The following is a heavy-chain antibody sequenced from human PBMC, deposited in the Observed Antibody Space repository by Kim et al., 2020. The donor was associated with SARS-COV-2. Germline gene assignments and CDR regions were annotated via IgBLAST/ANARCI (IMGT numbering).Heavy chain of an antibody. CDR2: ISSSSSYI. CDR3: ARDGPLPAAMWVPNYYYYYGMDV. CDR1: GFTFSSYS. V-gene: IGHV3-21*01. D-gene: IGHD2-2*01. J-gene: IGHJ6*02. Sequence: GGSLRLSCAASGFTFSSYSMNWVRQAPGKGLEWVSSISSSSSYIYYADSVKGRFTISRDNAKNSLYLQMNSLRAEDTAVYYCARDGPLPAAMWVPNYYYYYGMDVWGQGTTVTVSS.